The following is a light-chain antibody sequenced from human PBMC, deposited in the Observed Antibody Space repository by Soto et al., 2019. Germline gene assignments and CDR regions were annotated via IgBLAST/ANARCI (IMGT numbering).Light chain of an antibody. Sequence: QSALTQPASVSGSPGQSITMSCTGTSRDIGGYDYVSWYQQHPGKAPKLMIFEVSNRPSGVSNRFSGSKSDYTASLTISGLQAEDEADYYCSSYTSSSALVVFGGGTKLTVL. CDR1: SRDIGGYDY. V-gene: IGLV2-14*01. CDR3: SSYTSSSALVV. J-gene: IGLJ2*01. CDR2: EVS.